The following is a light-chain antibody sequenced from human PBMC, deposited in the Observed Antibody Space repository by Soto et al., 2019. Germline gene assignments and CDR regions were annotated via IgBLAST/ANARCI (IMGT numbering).Light chain of an antibody. CDR3: QQYNSYSLYT. V-gene: IGKV1-5*03. Sequence: DIQMTQSPSTLSASVGDRVTITCRASQSISSWLAWYQQKPGKAPKLLIYKASSLESGVPSRFSGSGSGTEFPLTISSLQPDDFATYYCQQYNSYSLYTFGQGTKLEIK. CDR1: QSISSW. J-gene: IGKJ2*01. CDR2: KAS.